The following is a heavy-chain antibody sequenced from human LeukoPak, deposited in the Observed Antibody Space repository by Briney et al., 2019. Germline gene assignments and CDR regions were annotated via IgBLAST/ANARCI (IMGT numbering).Heavy chain of an antibody. D-gene: IGHD2-2*01. V-gene: IGHV1-69*06. CDR3: AREDVAYCSSTSCYAGWFDP. CDR2: IIPIFGTA. J-gene: IGHJ5*02. CDR1: GGTFSSYA. Sequence: SVKVSCKASGGTFSSYAISWVRQAPGQGLEWMGGIIPIFGTANYAQKFQGRVTITADKSTSTAYMELSSLRSEDTAVCYCAREDVAYCSSTSCYAGWFDPWGQGTLVTVSS.